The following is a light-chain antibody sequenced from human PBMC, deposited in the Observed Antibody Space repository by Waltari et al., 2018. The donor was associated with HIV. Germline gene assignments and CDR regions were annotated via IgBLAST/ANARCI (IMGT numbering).Light chain of an antibody. CDR3: QAWDSSGV. CDR1: KLGGKC. J-gene: IGLJ2*01. CDR2: QDR. V-gene: IGLV3-1*01. Sequence: SYELTQPPSVSVSPGRTASIPCSGDKLGGKCASWYQLKPGQSPVLVIFQDRQRPSGIPERFSGSNSGNTATLTISGTQAMDEADYYGQAWDSSGVFGGGTKLTVL.